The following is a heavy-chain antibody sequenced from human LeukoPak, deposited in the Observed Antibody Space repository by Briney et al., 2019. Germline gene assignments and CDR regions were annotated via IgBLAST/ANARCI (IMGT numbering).Heavy chain of an antibody. Sequence: QSGGSLRLSCAASGFTFSSYGMHWVRQAPGKGLEWVAFIRYDGSNKYYADSVKGRFTISRDNSKNTLYLQMNSLRAEDTAVYYCAKAPGAFRYQLTQAGGGGPPGHYYYMDVWGKGTTVTVSS. CDR3: AKAPGAFRYQLTQAGGGGPPGHYYYMDV. CDR2: IRYDGSNK. CDR1: GFTFSSYG. V-gene: IGHV3-30*02. D-gene: IGHD2-2*01. J-gene: IGHJ6*03.